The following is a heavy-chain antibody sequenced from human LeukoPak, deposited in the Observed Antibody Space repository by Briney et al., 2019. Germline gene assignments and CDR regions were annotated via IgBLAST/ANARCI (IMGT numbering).Heavy chain of an antibody. CDR1: GGPISSYY. D-gene: IGHD6-13*01. CDR2: IYYSGST. Sequence: SETLSLTCTVSGGPISSYYWSWIRQPPGKGLEWIGYIYYSGSTNYNPSLKSRVTLSVDTSKNQFSLKLSSVTAADTAVYYCARHQPIAAAAPDAFDIWGQGTTVTVSS. CDR3: ARHQPIAAAAPDAFDI. V-gene: IGHV4-59*01. J-gene: IGHJ3*02.